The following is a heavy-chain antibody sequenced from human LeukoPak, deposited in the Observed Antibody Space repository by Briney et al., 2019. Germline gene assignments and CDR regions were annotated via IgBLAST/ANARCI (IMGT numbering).Heavy chain of an antibody. CDR2: ISGSVGST. Sequence: GGSLRLSCAAPGFTFSSYAMSWVRQAPGKGLEWVSAISGSVGSTHYADSVKGRVTISRDNSKNTLYMKMNSLRAEDAAVYYCARVEYSSSPPFDYWGQGTLVTVSS. CDR3: ARVEYSSSPPFDY. CDR1: GFTFSSYA. D-gene: IGHD6-6*01. J-gene: IGHJ4*02. V-gene: IGHV3-23*01.